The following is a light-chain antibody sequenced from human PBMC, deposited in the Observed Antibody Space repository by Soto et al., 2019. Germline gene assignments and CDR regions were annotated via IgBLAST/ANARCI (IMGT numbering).Light chain of an antibody. CDR3: QQYNSFSRT. CDR2: KAS. CDR1: QSINSW. V-gene: IGKV1-5*03. Sequence: DIQMTQSPSTLSASVGDRVTIACRASQSINSWLAWYQQKPGKAPNLLIYKASSLESGVPSRFSGSGSGTEFTLTISSLQPDDFATYYCQQYNSFSRTFGRGTKV. J-gene: IGKJ1*01.